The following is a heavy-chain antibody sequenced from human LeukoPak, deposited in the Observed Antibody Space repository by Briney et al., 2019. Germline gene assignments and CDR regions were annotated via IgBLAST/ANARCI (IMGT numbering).Heavy chain of an antibody. V-gene: IGHV4-39*07. Sequence: PSETLSLTCTVSGGSISSSSYYWGWIRQPPGKGLELIGSIYYSGSTYYNPSLKSRVTISVDTSKNQFSLKLSSVTAADTAVYYCARGYCTNAVCSLGPTQAWGQGTLVTVSS. CDR1: GGSISSSSYY. D-gene: IGHD2-8*01. CDR3: ARGYCTNAVCSLGPTQA. J-gene: IGHJ4*02. CDR2: IYYSGST.